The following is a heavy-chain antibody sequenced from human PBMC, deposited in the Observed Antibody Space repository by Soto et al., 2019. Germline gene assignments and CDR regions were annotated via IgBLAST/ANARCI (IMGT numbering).Heavy chain of an antibody. CDR3: ARDLGYQTLDY. D-gene: IGHD6-25*01. CDR1: GLTFSSYW. Sequence: EVQLVESGGGLVQPGGSLRLSCAASGLTFSSYWMSWARQAPGKGLQWVANIKEDGSEEYYLDSVKGRFTISRDNAKNSLYLQMNSLTAEDTAVYYCARDLGYQTLDYWGQGTLVTVSS. J-gene: IGHJ4*02. V-gene: IGHV3-7*01. CDR2: IKEDGSEE.